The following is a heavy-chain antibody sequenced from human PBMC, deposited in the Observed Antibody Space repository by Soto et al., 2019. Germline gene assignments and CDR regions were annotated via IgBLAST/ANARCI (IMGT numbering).Heavy chain of an antibody. D-gene: IGHD3-10*01. Sequence: GGSLRLSCAASGFTVSSNYMSWVRQAPGKGLEWVSVIYSGGSTYYADSVKGXXXXXXXXXXXXXXXXXXXXXXXDTXXYYCARDLGTANHENWGQGTLVTVSS. CDR1: GFTVSSNY. J-gene: IGHJ4*02. CDR2: IYSGGST. CDR3: ARDLGTANHEN. V-gene: IGHV3-66*01.